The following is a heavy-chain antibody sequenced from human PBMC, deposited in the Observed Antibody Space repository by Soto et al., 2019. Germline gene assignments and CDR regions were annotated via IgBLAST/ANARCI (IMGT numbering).Heavy chain of an antibody. J-gene: IGHJ4*02. CDR3: ASGAAAYYYTSRY. Sequence: QVELVESGGGVVQSGGSLRLSCAAPGFSFSIHALHWIRQAPGEGLEWGAVMSPNGKNQYYADSVKGRFTISRDTSKSTLSLEMTSLRPEDTAVYYCASGAAAYYYTSRYWGQGTLVTVSS. CDR1: GFSFSIHA. V-gene: IGHV3-30*04. D-gene: IGHD6-25*01. CDR2: MSPNGKNQ.